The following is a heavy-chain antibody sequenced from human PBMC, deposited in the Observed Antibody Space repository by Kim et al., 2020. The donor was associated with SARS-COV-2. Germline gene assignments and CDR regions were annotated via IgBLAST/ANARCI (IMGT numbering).Heavy chain of an antibody. CDR2: ISPNSGGT. Sequence: GLEWMGRISPNSGGTNYAQKFQGRVPLTRDTSISTACMELTRLISDEAAVYYCARAQFDILSGYAPPAYWGQGTLVTVSS. J-gene: IGHJ4*02. V-gene: IGHV1-2*06. D-gene: IGHD3-9*01. CDR3: ARAQFDILSGYAPPAY.